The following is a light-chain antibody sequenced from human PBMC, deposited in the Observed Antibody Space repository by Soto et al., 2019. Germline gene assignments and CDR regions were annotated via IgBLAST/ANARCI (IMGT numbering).Light chain of an antibody. V-gene: IGLV1-44*01. CDR2: SNN. J-gene: IGLJ2*01. CDR1: SSNIGSNT. Sequence: QSLLTQPPSASGTPGQRVTISCSGSSSNIGSNTVNWYQQLPGPAPKLLIYSNNQRPSGVPDRFSGSKSGTSASLAISGLQSEDESDYYCAAWDDSLNGPVFGGGTKVTVL. CDR3: AAWDDSLNGPV.